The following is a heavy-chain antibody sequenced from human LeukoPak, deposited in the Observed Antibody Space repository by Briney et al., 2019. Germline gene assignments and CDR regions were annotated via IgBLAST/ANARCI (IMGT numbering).Heavy chain of an antibody. D-gene: IGHD3-22*01. CDR1: GYSISSGYY. Sequence: SETLSLTCTVSGYSISSGYYWGWIRQPPGKGLEWIGSIYYSGSTYYNPSLKSRVTISVDTSKNQFSLKLSSVTAADTAVYYCASLTTAEAFDTWGQGTMVTVSS. V-gene: IGHV4-38-2*02. CDR2: IYYSGST. CDR3: ASLTTAEAFDT. J-gene: IGHJ3*02.